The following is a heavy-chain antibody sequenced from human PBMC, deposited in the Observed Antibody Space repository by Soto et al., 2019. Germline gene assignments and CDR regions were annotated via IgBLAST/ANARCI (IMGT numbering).Heavy chain of an antibody. CDR1: GYTFTSYG. CDR2: ISGHNGNT. CDR3: ARHRFNYYDNTVYYYFDY. Sequence: QVQLVQSGAEVKKPGASVTVSCKASGYTFTSYGIRWVRQAPGQGPEWMGWISGHNGNTNHPQSLQGRITMTTDTSRNTVYMELRSLRSDDTAVYYCARHRFNYYDNTVYYYFDYWGQGTLVTVSS. D-gene: IGHD3-22*01. J-gene: IGHJ4*02. V-gene: IGHV1-18*04.